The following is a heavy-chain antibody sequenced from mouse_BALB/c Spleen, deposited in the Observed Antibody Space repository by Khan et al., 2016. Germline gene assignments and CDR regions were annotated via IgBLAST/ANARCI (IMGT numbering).Heavy chain of an antibody. Sequence: QIQLVQSGPELKKPGETVKISCKASGYTFTDYSMHWVKQAPGKGLKWMGWINTETGEPTYADDFKGRFAFSLETSASTAYLQFNNLKNEDTATYFCARRDDYDGFAYWGQGTLVTVSA. CDR1: GYTFTDYS. D-gene: IGHD2-4*01. J-gene: IGHJ3*01. CDR2: INTETGEP. CDR3: ARRDDYDGFAY. V-gene: IGHV9-2-1*01.